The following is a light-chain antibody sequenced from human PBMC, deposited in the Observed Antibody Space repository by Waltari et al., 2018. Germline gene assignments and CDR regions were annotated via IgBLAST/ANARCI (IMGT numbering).Light chain of an antibody. Sequence: QSALTQPASVSGSPGQSITIPCTGTSSDVGVYNYFPWYQQHPGKAPKIIIYDVSKRPSGVSNRFSGSKSGNTASLTISGLQAEDEADYYCCSYAGSSTPVVSGGGTKLTVL. CDR2: DVS. CDR1: SSDVGVYNY. V-gene: IGLV2-23*02. J-gene: IGLJ2*01. CDR3: CSYAGSSTPVV.